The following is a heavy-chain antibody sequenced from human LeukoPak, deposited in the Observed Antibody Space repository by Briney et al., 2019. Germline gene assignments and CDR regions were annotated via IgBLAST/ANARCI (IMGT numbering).Heavy chain of an antibody. Sequence: PGGSLRLSCSASGFTFSSYAIYWVRQAPGKGLDCISGITNNGGSTYFVDSVKGRFTISRDNSKNTLYLQMSSLRVEDTAVYYCVRSTGLNWGYAFDLWGQGTLVTVSS. CDR3: VRSTGLNWGYAFDL. J-gene: IGHJ3*01. CDR1: GFTFSSYA. V-gene: IGHV3-64D*06. CDR2: ITNNGGST. D-gene: IGHD7-27*01.